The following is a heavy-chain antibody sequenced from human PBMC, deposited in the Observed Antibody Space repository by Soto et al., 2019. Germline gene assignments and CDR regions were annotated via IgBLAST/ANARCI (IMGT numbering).Heavy chain of an antibody. CDR3: ARTMGLYYGSGNWFDP. D-gene: IGHD3-10*01. CDR1: GFTVSSNY. CDR2: IYSGGST. J-gene: IGHJ5*02. V-gene: IGHV3-66*01. Sequence: GGSLRLSCAASGFTVSSNYMSWVRQAPGKGLDWVSVIYSGGSTYYADSVKGRFTISRDNSKNTLYLQMNSLRAEDTAVYYCARTMGLYYGSGNWFDPWGQGTLVTVSS.